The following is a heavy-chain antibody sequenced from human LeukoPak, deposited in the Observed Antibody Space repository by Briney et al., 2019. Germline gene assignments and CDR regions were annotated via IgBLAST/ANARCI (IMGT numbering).Heavy chain of an antibody. J-gene: IGHJ4*02. CDR3: TTDKQFSPDY. CDR2: ISGSGGST. Sequence: PGGSLRLSCAASGFTFSSYAMSWVRQAPGKGLEWVSAISGSGGSTYYADSVKGRFTISRDNSKNTLYLQMNSLQAEDTAVYFCTTDKQFSPDYWGQGTLVTVSS. CDR1: GFTFSSYA. D-gene: IGHD6-19*01. V-gene: IGHV3-23*01.